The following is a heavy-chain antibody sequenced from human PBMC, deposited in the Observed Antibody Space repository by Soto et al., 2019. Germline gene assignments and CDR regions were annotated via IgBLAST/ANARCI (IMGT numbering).Heavy chain of an antibody. D-gene: IGHD2-2*01. CDR2: IIPILGIA. CDR1: GGTFSSYT. Sequence: QVQLVQSGAEVKKPGSSVKVSCKASGGTFSSYTISWVRQAPGQGLEWMGRIIPILGIANYAQKFQGRVTITADKSTSTAYMELISLRSEDTAVYYCARQGYCSSTSCHEGGMDVGGKGTTVTVSS. J-gene: IGHJ6*04. V-gene: IGHV1-69*02. CDR3: ARQGYCSSTSCHEGGMDV.